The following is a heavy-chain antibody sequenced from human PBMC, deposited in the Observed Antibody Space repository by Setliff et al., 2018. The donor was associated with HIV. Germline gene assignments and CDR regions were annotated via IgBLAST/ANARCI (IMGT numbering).Heavy chain of an antibody. D-gene: IGHD6-13*01. CDR2: ISGSAGST. J-gene: IGHJ4*01. CDR3: ARGGASSLPLDY. CDR1: GFTFKTYS. V-gene: IGHV3-23*01. Sequence: PGGSLRLSCVGSGFTFKTYSMNWVRQAPGKGLDWVSAISGSAGSTYYADSVKGRFTISRDNSKSTLYLQMNSLRAEDTAIYYCARGGASSLPLDYWGHGTLVTVSS.